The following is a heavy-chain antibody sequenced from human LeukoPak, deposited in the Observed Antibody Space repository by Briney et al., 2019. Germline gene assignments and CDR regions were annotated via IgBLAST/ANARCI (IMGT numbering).Heavy chain of an antibody. CDR1: GDRVSSDSAA. CDR2: TYYRSKWHN. Sequence: SQTLSLTCAISGDRVSSDSAAWNWIRQSPSRDLQWLGRTYYRSKWHNDYAVSVKSRITIKPDTSKNQFSLQLNSVTPEDTAVYYCARIVGGQVDCWGQGTLVTVSS. D-gene: IGHD3-22*01. CDR3: ARIVGGQVDC. V-gene: IGHV6-1*01. J-gene: IGHJ4*02.